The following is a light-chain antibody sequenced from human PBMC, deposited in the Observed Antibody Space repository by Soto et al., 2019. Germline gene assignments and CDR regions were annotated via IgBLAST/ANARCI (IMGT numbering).Light chain of an antibody. CDR1: TSDIGVYNY. CDR3: SSYAGSGTFEI. CDR2: DVT. V-gene: IGLV2-14*03. J-gene: IGLJ2*01. Sequence: QSALTQPASVSASPGQSVTISCTGTTSDIGVYNYVSWYQQHPVKAPKLMIYDVTNRPSGVSNRFSGSKSGNTASLTISGLQVEDEADYYCSSYAGSGTFEIFGGGTKVTVL.